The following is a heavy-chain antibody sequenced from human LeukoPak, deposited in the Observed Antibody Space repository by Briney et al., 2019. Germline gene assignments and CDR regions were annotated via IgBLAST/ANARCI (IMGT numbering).Heavy chain of an antibody. D-gene: IGHD4-11*01. J-gene: IGHJ4*02. CDR3: AKDPGGYSNYLDY. Sequence: GRSLRLSCVASGFTLSNYGMHWVRQAPGKGLEWVAVIWYDGSNKYYGDSVKGRFTISRDNSKNTLFLQMNSLRAEDTAVYYCAKDPGGYSNYLDYWGQGTLVTVSS. V-gene: IGHV3-33*06. CDR1: GFTLSNYG. CDR2: IWYDGSNK.